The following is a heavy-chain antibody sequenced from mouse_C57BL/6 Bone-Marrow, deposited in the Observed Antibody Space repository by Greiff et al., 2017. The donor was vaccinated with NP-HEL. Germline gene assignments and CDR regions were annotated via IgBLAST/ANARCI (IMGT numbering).Heavy chain of an antibody. D-gene: IGHD1-1*01. J-gene: IGHJ1*03. V-gene: IGHV5-6*01. CDR3: ARQSPTTVVALYWYFDV. Sequence: EVQRVESGGDLVKPGGSLKLSCAASGFTFSSYGMSWVRQTPDKRLEWVATISSGGSYTYYPDSVKGRFTFSRDHAKNTLDLQMSSLKADDTAMYYCARQSPTTVVALYWYFDVWGTGTTVTVSS. CDR2: ISSGGSYT. CDR1: GFTFSSYG.